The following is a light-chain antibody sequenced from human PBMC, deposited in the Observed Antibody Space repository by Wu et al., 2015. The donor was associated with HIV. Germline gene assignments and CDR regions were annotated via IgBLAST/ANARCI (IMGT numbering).Light chain of an antibody. CDR3: QQFSSYPHT. CDR1: QTIGTW. CDR2: EAS. V-gene: IGKV1-5*03. J-gene: IGKJ4*01. Sequence: DIQMTQSPSTLSASVGDKVTITCRASQTIGTWLAWYQQKPGKAPNLLMYEASNLESGVPSRFNGSGSGTEFTLTINSLQPDDFATYYCQQFSSYPHTFGGGTKVEI.